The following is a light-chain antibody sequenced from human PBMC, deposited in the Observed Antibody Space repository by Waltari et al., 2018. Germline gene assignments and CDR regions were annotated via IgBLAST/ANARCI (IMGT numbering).Light chain of an antibody. J-gene: IGLJ2*01. V-gene: IGLV3-21*04. CDR1: NIGRKR. CDR3: QVWDSSSDHVV. Sequence: SYVLTQPPSVSVAPGKTARITCGGNNIGRKRVHWYQQKPGHAPVLVIYYDSDRPSGIPERFSGSNSGNTATLTISRVEAGDEADYYCQVWDSSSDHVVFGGGTKLTVL. CDR2: YDS.